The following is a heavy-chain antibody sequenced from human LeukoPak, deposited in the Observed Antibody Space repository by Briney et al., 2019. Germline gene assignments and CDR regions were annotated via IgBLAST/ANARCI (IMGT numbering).Heavy chain of an antibody. V-gene: IGHV4-59*08. J-gene: IGHJ4*02. CDR3: ARLSQLWFHDY. CDR1: GGSISSYY. Sequence: SETLSLTCTVSGGSISSYYWSWIRQSPGKGLEWIGYIFHTGTTNYNPSLKSRVTISVDTSKSQFSLKVISVTAADTAVYYCARLSQLWFHDYWGQGTLVTVSS. D-gene: IGHD5-18*01. CDR2: IFHTGTT.